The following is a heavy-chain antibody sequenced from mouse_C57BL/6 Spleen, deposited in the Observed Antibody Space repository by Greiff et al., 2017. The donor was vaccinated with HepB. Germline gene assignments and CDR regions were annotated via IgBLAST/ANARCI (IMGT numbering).Heavy chain of an antibody. CDR3: ARKDYGSNAMDY. D-gene: IGHD1-1*01. J-gene: IGHJ4*01. V-gene: IGHV5-12*01. CDR1: GFTFSDYY. CDR2: ISNGGGST. Sequence: EVKLMESGGGLVQPGGSLKLSCAASGFTFSDYYMYWVRQTPEKRLEWVAYISNGGGSTYYPDTVKGRFTISRDNAKNTLYLQMSRLKSEDTAMYYCARKDYGSNAMDYWGQGTSVTVSS.